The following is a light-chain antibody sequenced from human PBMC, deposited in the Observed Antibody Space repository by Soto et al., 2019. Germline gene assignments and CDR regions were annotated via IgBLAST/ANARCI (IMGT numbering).Light chain of an antibody. Sequence: QAVVTQEPSLTVAPGGTVTLTCASSTGAVTSEYYTNWLQQKPVQAPRALIYSTATKHTWTPARFSGSLLGGKAALTLSGVQPEDEADSSCLLMYGGALLFGGGTKLTVL. CDR2: STA. J-gene: IGLJ3*02. V-gene: IGLV7-43*01. CDR3: LLMYGGALL. CDR1: TGAVTSEYY.